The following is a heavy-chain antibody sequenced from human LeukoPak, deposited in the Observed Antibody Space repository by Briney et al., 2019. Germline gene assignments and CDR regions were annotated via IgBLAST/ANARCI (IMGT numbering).Heavy chain of an antibody. J-gene: IGHJ4*02. CDR1: GGSISSSSYS. CDR2: IYYSGST. Sequence: SETLSLTCTVSGGSISSSSYSWGWIRQPPGKGLEWIGSIYYSGSTYYNPSLKSRVTISVDTSKNQFSLKLSSVTAADTAVYYCARRRNSGYADYWGQGTLVTVSS. D-gene: IGHD5-12*01. V-gene: IGHV4-39*01. CDR3: ARRRNSGYADY.